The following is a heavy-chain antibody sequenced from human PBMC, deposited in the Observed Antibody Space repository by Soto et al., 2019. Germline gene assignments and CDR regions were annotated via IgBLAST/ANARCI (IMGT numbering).Heavy chain of an antibody. Sequence: ASVKVSCKASGYTFTSYDINWVRQATGQGLEWMGWMNTNSGNTGYAQKFQGRVTMTRNTSISTAYKEMSSLRSGDTAFYYCARAGPRSGNYYYYMDVWGKGTTVTVSS. CDR1: GYTFTSYD. J-gene: IGHJ6*03. V-gene: IGHV1-8*01. CDR2: MNTNSGNT. CDR3: ARAGPRSGNYYYYMDV.